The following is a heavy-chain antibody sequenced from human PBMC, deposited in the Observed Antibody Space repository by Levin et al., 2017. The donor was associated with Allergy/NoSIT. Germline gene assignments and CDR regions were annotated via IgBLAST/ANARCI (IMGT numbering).Heavy chain of an antibody. CDR3: ATAGEKVPDADDQPSNYYYAMDV. V-gene: IGHV3-48*02. CDR2: ISSTSGTI. Sequence: SCAVSGFTFSRYSMNWVRQAPGKGLEWISYISSTSGTIYYGDSGKGRFTIFRDNAKNSLYLQMNSLRDADTGVYYCATAGEKVPDADDQPSNYYYAMDVWGQGTTVIVSS. J-gene: IGHJ6*02. CDR1: GFTFSRYS. D-gene: IGHD2-2*01.